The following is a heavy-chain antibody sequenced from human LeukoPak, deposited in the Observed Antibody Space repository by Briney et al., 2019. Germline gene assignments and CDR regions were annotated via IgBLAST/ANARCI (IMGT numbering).Heavy chain of an antibody. Sequence: GGSLRLSCETSGFTFKNYAMHWVRQAPGKGLEWVAFIRYDGTQQSYADSVKGRFTISRDNSKNTLYLQMNSLRAEDTAVYYCARLKDCTNGVCYMAFDYWGQGTLVTVSS. D-gene: IGHD2-8*01. CDR2: IRYDGTQQ. J-gene: IGHJ4*02. CDR1: GFTFKNYA. CDR3: ARLKDCTNGVCYMAFDY. V-gene: IGHV3-30*02.